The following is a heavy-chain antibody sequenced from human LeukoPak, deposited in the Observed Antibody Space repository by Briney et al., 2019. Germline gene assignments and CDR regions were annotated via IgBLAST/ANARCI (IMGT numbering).Heavy chain of an antibody. J-gene: IGHJ4*02. CDR2: ISSSGSTI. CDR3: ARECSSTSCYHDY. Sequence: GGSLRLSCAASGFTFSDYYMSWIRQAPGEGLEWVSYISSSGSTIYYADSVKGRFTISRDNAKNSLYLQMNSLRAEDTAVYYCARECSSTSCYHDYWGQGTLVTVSS. V-gene: IGHV3-11*01. D-gene: IGHD2-2*01. CDR1: GFTFSDYY.